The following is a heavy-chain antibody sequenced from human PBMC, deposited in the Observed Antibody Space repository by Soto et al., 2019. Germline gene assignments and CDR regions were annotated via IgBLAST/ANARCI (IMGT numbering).Heavy chain of an antibody. CDR2: ISGSGGST. J-gene: IGHJ4*02. Sequence: GGSLRLSCAASGFTFSSYAMSWVRQAPGKGLEWVSAISGSGGSTYYADSVKGRFTISRDNSKNTLYLQMNSLRAEDTAVYYCAKDLPPQPSISIFGVVVGPSTDYWGQGTLVTVSS. V-gene: IGHV3-23*01. CDR3: AKDLPPQPSISIFGVVVGPSTDY. CDR1: GFTFSSYA. D-gene: IGHD3-3*01.